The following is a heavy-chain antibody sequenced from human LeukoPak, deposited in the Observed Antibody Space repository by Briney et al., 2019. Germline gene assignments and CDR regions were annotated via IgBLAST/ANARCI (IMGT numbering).Heavy chain of an antibody. CDR1: GFTFSSYW. D-gene: IGHD3-16*01. V-gene: IGHV3-7*03. CDR2: INHNGNVN. J-gene: IGHJ6*02. CDR3: ARGGGLDV. Sequence: GGSLRLSCAASGFTFSSYWMNWARQASGKGLEWVASINHNGNVNYYVDSVKGRFTISRDNAKNSLYLQMSNLRAEDTAVYFCARGGGLDVWGQGATVTVSS.